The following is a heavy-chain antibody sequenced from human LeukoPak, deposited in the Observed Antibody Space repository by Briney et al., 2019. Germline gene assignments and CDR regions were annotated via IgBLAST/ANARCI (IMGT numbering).Heavy chain of an antibody. Sequence: GGSLRLSCAASGFTFTNYAMSWVRQAPGKGLEWVSVISGSGGSTYYADSVKGRFTISRDNSKNTLYLQMNSLRAEDTAVHYCAKDRGGIFDPWGQGTLVTVSS. J-gene: IGHJ5*02. V-gene: IGHV3-23*01. CDR1: GFTFTNYA. CDR3: AKDRGGIFDP. CDR2: ISGSGGST. D-gene: IGHD3-10*01.